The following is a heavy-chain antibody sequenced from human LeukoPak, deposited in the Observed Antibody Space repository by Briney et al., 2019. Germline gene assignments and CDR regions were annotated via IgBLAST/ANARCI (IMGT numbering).Heavy chain of an antibody. CDR3: ARDCSSTSCYNGMDV. J-gene: IGHJ6*02. D-gene: IGHD2-2*01. V-gene: IGHV1-46*01. CDR2: TNPSGGST. CDR1: GYTFTSYY. Sequence: ASVKVSCKASGYTFTSYYMHWVRQAPGQGLEWMGITNPSGGSTSYAQKFQGRVTMTRDTSTSTVYMELSSLRSEDTAVYYCARDCSSTSCYNGMDVWGQGTTVTISS.